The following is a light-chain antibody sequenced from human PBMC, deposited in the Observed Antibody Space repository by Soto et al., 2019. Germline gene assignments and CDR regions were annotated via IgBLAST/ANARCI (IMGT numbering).Light chain of an antibody. Sequence: EVVLTQSPGTLSLSPGERATLSCRASQSVSSTYLAWYQHKPGQAPRLLMYGASGRATGIPDRFSGSGSGTDFTLTISRLEPEDFAVYYCQQYGSSPLMYTFGQGTKLEIK. CDR1: QSVSSTY. CDR2: GAS. V-gene: IGKV3-20*01. CDR3: QQYGSSPLMYT. J-gene: IGKJ2*01.